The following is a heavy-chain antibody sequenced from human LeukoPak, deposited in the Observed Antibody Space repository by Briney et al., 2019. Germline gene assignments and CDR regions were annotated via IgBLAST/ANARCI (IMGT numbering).Heavy chain of an antibody. V-gene: IGHV3-21*01. D-gene: IGHD6-13*01. CDR2: ISTDSDYI. CDR3: VRASYSSTWYLDS. CDR1: GFTLSRYS. Sequence: GGSLRLPCEVSGFTLSRYSMNWVRQAPGKGPEWVSAISTDSDYIYYGDSVKGRFTVSRDNAKNSLYLQMNSLRAEDTALYYCVRASYSSTWYLDSWGQGALVIVSS. J-gene: IGHJ4*02.